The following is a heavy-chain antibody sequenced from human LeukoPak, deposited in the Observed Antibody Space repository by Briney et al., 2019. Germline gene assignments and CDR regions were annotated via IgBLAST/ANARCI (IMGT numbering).Heavy chain of an antibody. J-gene: IGHJ4*02. Sequence: ASVKVSCKASGYTFTGYYMHWVRQAPGQGLEWMGRINPNSGGTDYAQKFQGRVTMTRDTSISTAYMELSRLRSDDTAVYYCARMVGYCSSTCCLVEDYWGQGTLVTVSS. D-gene: IGHD2-2*01. CDR1: GYTFTGYY. CDR3: ARMVGYCSSTCCLVEDY. V-gene: IGHV1-2*06. CDR2: INPNSGGT.